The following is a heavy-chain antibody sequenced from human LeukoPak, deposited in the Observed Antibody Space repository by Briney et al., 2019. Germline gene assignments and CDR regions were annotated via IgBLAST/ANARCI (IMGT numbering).Heavy chain of an antibody. Sequence: ASVKVSCKASGYTFTSYGISWVRQAPGQGLEWMGWISAYNGNTNYAQKLQGRVTMTTDTSTSTAYMELRSLRSDDTAVYYCARGGYYYDSSGPQGAFDIWGQGTMVTVSS. CDR2: ISAYNGNT. V-gene: IGHV1-18*01. D-gene: IGHD3-22*01. CDR1: GYTFTSYG. CDR3: ARGGYYYDSSGPQGAFDI. J-gene: IGHJ3*02.